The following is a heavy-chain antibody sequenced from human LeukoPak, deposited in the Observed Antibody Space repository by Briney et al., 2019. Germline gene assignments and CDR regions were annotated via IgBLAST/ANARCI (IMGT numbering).Heavy chain of an antibody. J-gene: IGHJ4*02. Sequence: SVRVSCKASGGTFSSYAISWVRQAPGQGLEWMGGIIPIFGTANYAQKFQGRVTITADESTSTAYMELSSLRSEDTAVYYCARDQGYGSAYGYWGQGTLVTVSS. CDR1: GGTFSSYA. D-gene: IGHD3-10*01. CDR2: IIPIFGTA. CDR3: ARDQGYGSAYGY. V-gene: IGHV1-69*13.